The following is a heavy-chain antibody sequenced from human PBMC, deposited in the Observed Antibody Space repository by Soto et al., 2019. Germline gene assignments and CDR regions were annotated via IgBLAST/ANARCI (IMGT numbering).Heavy chain of an antibody. CDR1: GFTFGAYT. CDR3: TNNIEAHGSGGDNV. V-gene: IGHV3-43*01. CDR2: ISWNGGST. Sequence: GGSLRLSCVASGFTFGAYTMHWVRLSPGKGLEWVSLISWNGGSTFYADSVKGRFTISRDNTKNSLYLQMNSLRSEDTALYYCTNNIEAHGSGGDNVWGQGTTVTVSS. J-gene: IGHJ6*02. D-gene: IGHD3-10*01.